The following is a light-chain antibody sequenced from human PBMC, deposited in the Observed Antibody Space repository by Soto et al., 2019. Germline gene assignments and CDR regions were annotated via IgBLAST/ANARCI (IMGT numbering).Light chain of an antibody. CDR1: QSVSSSY. J-gene: IGKJ3*01. CDR3: RRKGSSLFT. CDR2: GAS. V-gene: IGKV3-20*01. Sequence: EIVLTQSPGTLSLSPGERATLSCRASQSVSSSYLAWYQQKPGQAPRLLIYGASCRATDIPDRFSGSGSGAVFTRTSILLEPEDFAVYYCRRKGSSLFTFGPGTKVDIK.